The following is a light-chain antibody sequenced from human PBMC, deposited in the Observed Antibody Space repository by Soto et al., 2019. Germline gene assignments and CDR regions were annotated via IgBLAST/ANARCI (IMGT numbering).Light chain of an antibody. CDR3: RQDRHWPQT. CDR1: QSVGGN. Sequence: DIVMSQFPVTLSVSPGERATLSCRASQSVGGNLAWYKQKPGQAPRLLIYDASNRATGAPARFSGSGSGTEFTLKISRVEADEVGIYFCRQDRHWPQTFGQGTKVEIK. J-gene: IGKJ1*01. CDR2: DAS. V-gene: IGKV3-15*01.